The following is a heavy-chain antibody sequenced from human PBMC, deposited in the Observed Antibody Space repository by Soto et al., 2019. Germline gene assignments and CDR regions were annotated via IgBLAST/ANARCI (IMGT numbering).Heavy chain of an antibody. CDR3: ASESYGGEFDY. D-gene: IGHD4-17*01. V-gene: IGHV1-46*01. CDR1: GYNLTSYY. CDR2: INLIGGIT. Sequence: XSGKVSCKGSGYNLTSYYMQWVRKAPGQGFEWMLIINLIGGITSYAQKFQGRVTMTRDTSTSTVYMELSSLISLDTAVYFCASESYGGEFDYWGQGTLVTVSS. J-gene: IGHJ4*02.